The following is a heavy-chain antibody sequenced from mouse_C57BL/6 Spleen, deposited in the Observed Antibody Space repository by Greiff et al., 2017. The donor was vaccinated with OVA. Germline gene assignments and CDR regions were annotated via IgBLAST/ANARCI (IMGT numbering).Heavy chain of an antibody. D-gene: IGHD2-3*01. CDR3: ARQEDGYYRNYFDY. CDR2: ISSGSSTI. CDR1: GFTFSDYG. Sequence: EVMLVESGGGLVKPGGSLKLSCAASGFTFSDYGMHWVRQAPEKGLEWVAYISSGSSTIYYADTVKGRFTISRDNAKNTLFLQMTSLRSEDTAMYYGARQEDGYYRNYFDYWGQGTTLTVSS. V-gene: IGHV5-17*01. J-gene: IGHJ2*01.